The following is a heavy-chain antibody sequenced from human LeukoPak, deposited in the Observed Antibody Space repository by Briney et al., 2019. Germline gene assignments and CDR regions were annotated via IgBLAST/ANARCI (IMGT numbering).Heavy chain of an antibody. V-gene: IGHV1-46*01. D-gene: IGHD6-13*01. J-gene: IGHJ4*02. CDR2: INPTGGST. CDR1: GYTFPSYF. CDR3: ARTAARRFYY. Sequence: ASVKVSCKASGYTFPSYFMHWVRQAPGQGLEWMGIINPTGGSTTYAQKFQGRVTMTRDTSTSTVYMELSSLRSDDTAGYYCARTAARRFYYWGQGTLVTGSS.